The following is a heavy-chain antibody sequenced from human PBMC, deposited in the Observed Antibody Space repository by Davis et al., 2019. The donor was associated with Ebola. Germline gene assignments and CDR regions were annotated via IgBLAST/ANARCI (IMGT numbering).Heavy chain of an antibody. V-gene: IGHV4-59*08. CDR1: GGSISNYY. CDR2: VYSSGST. D-gene: IGHD5-24*01. J-gene: IGHJ4*02. CDR3: ARQRRDGYSDFDY. Sequence: SETLSLTCSVSGGSISNYYWSWIRQPPRKGLEWTGFVYSSGSTYYNPSLESRLTMSVDTSKNQFSLKLRSVTAADTAVYYCARQRRDGYSDFDYWGLGTLVTVSS.